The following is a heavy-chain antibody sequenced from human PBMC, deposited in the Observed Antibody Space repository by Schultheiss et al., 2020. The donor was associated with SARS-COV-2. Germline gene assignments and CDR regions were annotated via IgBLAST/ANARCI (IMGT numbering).Heavy chain of an antibody. CDR3: ARNGAWLSIDY. Sequence: SVKVSCKASGYTFTGYYMHWVRQAPGQGLEWVGGIIPIFGTPNYAQDFEGRVTITADESTRTAYMELRSLRSDDTAVYYCARNGAWLSIDYWGHGTLVTVSS. D-gene: IGHD3-22*01. CDR2: IIPIFGTP. V-gene: IGHV1-69*13. CDR1: GYTFTGYY. J-gene: IGHJ4*01.